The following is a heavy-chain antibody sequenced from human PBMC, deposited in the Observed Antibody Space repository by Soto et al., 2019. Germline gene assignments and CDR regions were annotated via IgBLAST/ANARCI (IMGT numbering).Heavy chain of an antibody. D-gene: IGHD3-10*01. CDR3: AKDRSSGSPYYGMDF. Sequence: GGSLRLSCAASGFTFGDYAMHWVRQVPGKGLEWVSGFKWNSGDVGYADSVKGRSTISRDNAKNSLYLQMNSLRPEDTAVYYCAKDRSSGSPYYGMDFWGQGTMVTVS. V-gene: IGHV3-9*01. CDR2: FKWNSGDV. J-gene: IGHJ6*02. CDR1: GFTFGDYA.